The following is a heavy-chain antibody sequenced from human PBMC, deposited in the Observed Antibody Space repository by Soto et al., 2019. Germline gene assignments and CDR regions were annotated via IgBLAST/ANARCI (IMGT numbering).Heavy chain of an antibody. V-gene: IGHV3-74*01. D-gene: IGHD3-10*01. Sequence: EVQLVESGGGLVQPGGSLRLSCAASEFTFSGRSVHWVRQAPGKGLEWGSGIDKVGTYATYADSVKGRFTSSRDNAKNTVDLQMNSLRVKDTAVYYCARGWFGQDVWGKGTTVTVSS. CDR1: EFTFSGRS. CDR2: IDKVGTYA. CDR3: ARGWFGQDV. J-gene: IGHJ6*03.